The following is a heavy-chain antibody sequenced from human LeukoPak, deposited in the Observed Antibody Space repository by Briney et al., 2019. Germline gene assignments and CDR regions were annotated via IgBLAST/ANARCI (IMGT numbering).Heavy chain of an antibody. J-gene: IGHJ3*02. D-gene: IGHD5-18*01. Sequence: ASVKVSCKASGGTFSSYAISWVRQAPGQGLEWMGRIIPILGIANYAQKFQGRVTITADKSTSTAYMELSSLRSEDTAVYYCARASGRTAMPMDDAFDIWGQGTMVTVSS. V-gene: IGHV1-69*04. CDR3: ARASGRTAMPMDDAFDI. CDR2: IIPILGIA. CDR1: GGTFSSYA.